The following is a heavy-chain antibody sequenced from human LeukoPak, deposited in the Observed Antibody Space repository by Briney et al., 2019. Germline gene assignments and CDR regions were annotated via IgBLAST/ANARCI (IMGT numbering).Heavy chain of an antibody. Sequence: GGSLRLSCEASGFTFNNYVMTWVRQAPGKGLGWVSYISSSGSTIYYADSVKGRFTISRDNAKNTLYLQMNSLRAEDTAVYYCARDPYGDYVLDYWGQGTLVTVSS. J-gene: IGHJ4*02. CDR1: GFTFNNYV. CDR2: ISSSGSTI. V-gene: IGHV3-48*03. CDR3: ARDPYGDYVLDY. D-gene: IGHD4-17*01.